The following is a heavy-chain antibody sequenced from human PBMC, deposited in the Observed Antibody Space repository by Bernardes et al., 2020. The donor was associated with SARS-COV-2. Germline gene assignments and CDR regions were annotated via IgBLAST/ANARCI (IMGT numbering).Heavy chain of an antibody. Sequence: SETLSPTCTVSGGSTSIGGYFWRWLLQHPGKGLEWIGYISYSGTTYYNPSLKSRVTVSIDTSENQFSLEMTSVTAADTAVYYCARYSSSWSFDYWGQGTLVTVSS. D-gene: IGHD6-13*01. CDR2: ISYSGTT. CDR3: ARYSSSWSFDY. CDR1: GGSTSIGGYF. J-gene: IGHJ4*02. V-gene: IGHV4-31*03.